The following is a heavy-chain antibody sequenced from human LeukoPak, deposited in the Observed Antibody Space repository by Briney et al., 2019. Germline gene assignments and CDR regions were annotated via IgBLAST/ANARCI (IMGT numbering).Heavy chain of an antibody. D-gene: IGHD5-12*01. Sequence: GGSLRLSCAASGFTFSNYWMNWVRQAPGKGLEWVAIIKKDGSEKIYVDSVRGRFTISRDNAKNTLYLQMNSLRAEDTAVYYCAAGAGWMIDYWGQGTLVTVSS. V-gene: IGHV3-7*01. J-gene: IGHJ4*02. CDR3: AAGAGWMIDY. CDR2: IKKDGSEK. CDR1: GFTFSNYW.